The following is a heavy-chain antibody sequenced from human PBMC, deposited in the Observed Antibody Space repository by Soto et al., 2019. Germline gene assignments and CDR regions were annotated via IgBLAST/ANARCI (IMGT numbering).Heavy chain of an antibody. J-gene: IGHJ4*02. CDR1: GVTFSSYA. V-gene: IGHV1-69*13. D-gene: IGHD5-12*01. CDR3: AREQDGYCFDY. CDR2: IIPIFGTA. Sequence: GASVKVSCKASGVTFSSYAISWVRQAPGQGLEWMGGIIPIFGTANYAQKFQGRVTITADESTSAAYMELSSLRSEDTAVYYCAREQDGYCFDYWGQGTLVTVSS.